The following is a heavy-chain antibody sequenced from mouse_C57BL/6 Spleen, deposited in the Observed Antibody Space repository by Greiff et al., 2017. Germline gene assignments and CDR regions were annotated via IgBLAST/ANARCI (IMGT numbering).Heavy chain of an antibody. J-gene: IGHJ1*03. CDR3: ARSGGYDNWYFDV. Sequence: EVQLQQSGAELVKPGASVKLSCTASGFNIKDYYMHWVKQRTEQGLEWIGRIDPEDGETKYAPKFQGKATMTADTSSNTAYLQLSSLTSEDTAVYYCARSGGYDNWYFDVWGTGTTVTVSS. D-gene: IGHD2-2*01. CDR2: IDPEDGET. V-gene: IGHV14-2*01. CDR1: GFNIKDYY.